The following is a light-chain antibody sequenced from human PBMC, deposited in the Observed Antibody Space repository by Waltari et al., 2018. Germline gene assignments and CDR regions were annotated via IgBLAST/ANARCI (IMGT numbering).Light chain of an antibody. CDR3: QQYGTSPTT. CDR1: QYVSGRY. Sequence: EIVLTQPPATLSLSPGEGATLSCRASQYVSGRYLSWYQQKPGQSPRLLIYGASSRAAGIPDRISGSGSGTDFTLTITRLEPEDFAVYYCQQYGTSPTTFGQGTKVEIK. V-gene: IGKV3-20*01. CDR2: GAS. J-gene: IGKJ1*01.